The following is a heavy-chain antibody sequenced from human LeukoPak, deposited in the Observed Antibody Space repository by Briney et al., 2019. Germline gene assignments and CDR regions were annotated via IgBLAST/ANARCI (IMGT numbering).Heavy chain of an antibody. CDR1: GFTFSSYW. J-gene: IGHJ4*02. Sequence: GGSLRLSCAASGFTFSSYWMSWVRQAPGKGLEWVANIKQDGSEKYYVDSVKGRFTISRDNAKNSLYLQMNSLRAEDTAVYYCGTTVTTGRRYWGQGTLVTVPS. D-gene: IGHD4-17*01. CDR3: GTTVTTGRRY. V-gene: IGHV3-7*01. CDR2: IKQDGSEK.